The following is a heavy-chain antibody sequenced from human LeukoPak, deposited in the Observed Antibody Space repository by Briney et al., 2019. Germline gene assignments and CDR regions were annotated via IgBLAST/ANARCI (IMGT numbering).Heavy chain of an antibody. CDR3: ASGGWSYDY. Sequence: SETLSLTCSVSGDSVSSGSYYWSWIRQPPGKGLEWIGEINHSGSTNYNPSLKSRVTISVDTSKNQFSLKLSSVTAADTAVYYCASGGWSYDYWGQGTLVTVSS. V-gene: IGHV4-39*07. J-gene: IGHJ4*02. D-gene: IGHD6-19*01. CDR2: INHSGST. CDR1: GDSVSSGSYY.